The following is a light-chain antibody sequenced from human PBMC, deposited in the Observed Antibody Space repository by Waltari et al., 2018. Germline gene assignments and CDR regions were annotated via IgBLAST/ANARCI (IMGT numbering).Light chain of an antibody. CDR3: CSYTGSSTLWV. Sequence: QSALTQPASVSGSPGQSITIPCTGTSRDVGGNNYVPWYQQHPGKAPKLMISDVSNRPSGVSNRFSGSKSGNTASLTISGLQAEDEAHYYCCSYTGSSTLWVFGTGTKVTVL. CDR2: DVS. CDR1: SRDVGGNNY. J-gene: IGLJ1*01. V-gene: IGLV2-14*01.